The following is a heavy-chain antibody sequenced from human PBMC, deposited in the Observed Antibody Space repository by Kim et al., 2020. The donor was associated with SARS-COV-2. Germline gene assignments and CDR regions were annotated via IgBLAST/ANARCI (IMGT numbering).Heavy chain of an antibody. V-gene: IGHV3-74*01. Sequence: ADSVKGRFTISRDNAKNTLYLQMNSLRDEDTAMYYCARETAVTGEYYFDFWGQGSLVTVSS. CDR3: ARETAVTGEYYFDF. D-gene: IGHD6-19*01. J-gene: IGHJ4*02.